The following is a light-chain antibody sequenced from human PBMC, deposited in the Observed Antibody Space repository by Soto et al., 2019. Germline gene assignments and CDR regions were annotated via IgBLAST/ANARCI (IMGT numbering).Light chain of an antibody. Sequence: EIVMTQSPATLSVSPGERATLSCRASQSVSSNLAWYQQKPGQAPRLLIYGASTRATGIPARFSGSGSGTEFTLTISSLQSEDFAVYYCQQYNNWPPSPPTFGGGTKVEIK. J-gene: IGKJ4*01. CDR1: QSVSSN. V-gene: IGKV3-15*01. CDR3: QQYNNWPPSPPT. CDR2: GAS.